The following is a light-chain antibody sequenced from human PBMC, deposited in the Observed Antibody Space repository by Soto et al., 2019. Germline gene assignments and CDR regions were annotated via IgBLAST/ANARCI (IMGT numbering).Light chain of an antibody. CDR2: GAS. CDR3: QQYDQWPVT. V-gene: IGKV3-11*01. Sequence: EIVLTQSPDTLSLSPGEGASLSCRASQSVHTFLAWYQQKPGQAPRLLIYGASTRATGVPARFSGSGSGTDFTLTISSLEPEDFAVYYCQQYDQWPVTFGQGTRLEIK. CDR1: QSVHTF. J-gene: IGKJ5*01.